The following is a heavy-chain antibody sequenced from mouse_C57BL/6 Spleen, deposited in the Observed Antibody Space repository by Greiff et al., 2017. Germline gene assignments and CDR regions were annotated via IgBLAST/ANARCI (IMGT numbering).Heavy chain of an antibody. CDR3: ARGIYYDYDGGFDY. Sequence: VQLQQSGAELVKPGASVKISCKASGYAFSSYWMNWVKQRPGKGLEWIGQIYPGDGDTNYNGKFKGKDTLTADKSSSTAYMQLSSLTSEDSAVYFCARGIYYDYDGGFDYWGQGTTLTVSS. D-gene: IGHD2-4*01. J-gene: IGHJ2*01. V-gene: IGHV1-80*01. CDR2: IYPGDGDT. CDR1: GYAFSSYW.